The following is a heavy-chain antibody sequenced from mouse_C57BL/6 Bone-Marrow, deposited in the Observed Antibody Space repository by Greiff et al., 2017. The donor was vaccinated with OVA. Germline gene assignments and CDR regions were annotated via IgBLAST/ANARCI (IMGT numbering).Heavy chain of an antibody. CDR3: ARSRLAWFAY. V-gene: IGHV1-80*01. CDR2: IYPGDGDT. CDR1: GYAFSSYW. J-gene: IGHJ3*01. Sequence: VKLVESGAELVKPGASVKISCKASGYAFSSYWMNWVKQRPGKGLEWIGQIYPGDGDTNYNGKFKGKATLTADKSSSTAYMQLSSLTSEDSAVYFCARSRLAWFAYWGQGTLVTVSA. D-gene: IGHD2-4*01.